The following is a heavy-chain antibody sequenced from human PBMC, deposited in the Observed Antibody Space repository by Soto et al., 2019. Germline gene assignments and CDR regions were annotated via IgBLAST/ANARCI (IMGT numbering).Heavy chain of an antibody. CDR3: ARLRITMVRGVSPDAFDI. J-gene: IGHJ3*02. V-gene: IGHV1-46*01. D-gene: IGHD3-10*01. Sequence: ASVKVSCKASGYTFTSYYMHWVRQAPGQGLEWMGIINPSGGSTSYAQKFQGRVTMTRDTSTSTDYMELSSLRSEDTAVYYCARLRITMVRGVSPDAFDIWGQGTMVTVSS. CDR2: INPSGGST. CDR1: GYTFTSYY.